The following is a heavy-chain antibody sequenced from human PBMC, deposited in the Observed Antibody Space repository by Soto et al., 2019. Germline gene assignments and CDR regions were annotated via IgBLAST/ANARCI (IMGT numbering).Heavy chain of an antibody. D-gene: IGHD3-16*01. J-gene: IGHJ4*02. CDR3: ARDFPYYVSGDTYLDY. CDR1: GDSVSGNSAA. V-gene: IGHV6-1*01. CDR2: TYYRSRWYN. Sequence: SQTLSLTCAISGDSVSGNSAAWNWIRQSPSRGLEWLGRTYYRSRWYNDYAVSVKSRITVTPDTSKNQFSLHLNSVTPEDTAVYYWARDFPYYVSGDTYLDYWGQGALVTVS.